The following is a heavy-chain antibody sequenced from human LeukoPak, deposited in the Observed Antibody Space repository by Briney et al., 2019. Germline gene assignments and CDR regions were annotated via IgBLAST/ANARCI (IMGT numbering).Heavy chain of an antibody. V-gene: IGHV1-69*04. Sequence: GASVKVSCKASGYTFTSYGISWVRQAPGQGLEWMGRIIPILGIANYAQKFQGRVTITADKSTSTAYMELSSLRSEDTAVYYCARNTQAIQPNWFDPWGQGTLVTVSS. CDR2: IIPILGIA. CDR1: GYTFTSYG. CDR3: ARNTQAIQPNWFDP. D-gene: IGHD5-18*01. J-gene: IGHJ5*02.